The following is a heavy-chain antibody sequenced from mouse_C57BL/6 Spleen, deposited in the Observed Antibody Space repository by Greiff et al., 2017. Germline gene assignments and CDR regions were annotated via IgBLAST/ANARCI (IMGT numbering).Heavy chain of an antibody. CDR2: IDPSDSYT. D-gene: IGHD2-3*01. V-gene: IGHV1-59*01. CDR1: GYTFTSYW. CDR3: ERGGYDGYFSYAMDY. J-gene: IGHJ4*01. Sequence: QVQLQQPGAELVRPGTSVKLSCKASGYTFTSYWMHWVKQRPGQGLEWIGVIDPSDSYTNYNQKFKGKATLTVDTSSSTAYMQLSSLTSEDSEVYYCERGGYDGYFSYAMDYWGQGTSVTVSS.